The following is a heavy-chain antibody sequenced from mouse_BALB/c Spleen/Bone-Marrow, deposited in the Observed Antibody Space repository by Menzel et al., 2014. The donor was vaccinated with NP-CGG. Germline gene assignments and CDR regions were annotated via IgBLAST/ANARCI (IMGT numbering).Heavy chain of an antibody. CDR3: ARDSSDYLAWFAY. V-gene: IGHV1-9*01. J-gene: IGHJ3*01. CDR1: GYTFSSYW. Sequence: QVQLQQPGAELMKPGASVKISCKATGYTFSSYWIEWVKQRPGHGLEWIGEILPGSDSTNYNENFKGKATFTADTSSNTAYMQLNSLTSEDSAVYFCARDSSDYLAWFAYWGQGTLVTVSA. D-gene: IGHD3-2*01. CDR2: ILPGSDST.